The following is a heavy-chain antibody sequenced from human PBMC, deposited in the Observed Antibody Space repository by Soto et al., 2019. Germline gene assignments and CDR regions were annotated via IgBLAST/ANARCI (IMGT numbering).Heavy chain of an antibody. D-gene: IGHD3-10*01. CDR2: IYSCGYT. V-gene: IGHV3-53*01. Sequence: EVQLVESGGGLIQPGGSLRLSCAVSGFTVSNNYMSWVRQAPGKGLEGVSVIYSCGYTAYGDSVKGRFTISRNNAKNTPYPQMDSRRGDDPVVSYGATQAGGGAYWGQATLVTVSS. CDR3: ATQAGGGAY. CDR1: GFTVSNNY. J-gene: IGHJ4*02.